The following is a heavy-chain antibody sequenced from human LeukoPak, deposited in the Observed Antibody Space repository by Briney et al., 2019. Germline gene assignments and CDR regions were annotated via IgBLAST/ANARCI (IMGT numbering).Heavy chain of an antibody. Sequence: PGGSLRLSCAASGFTFSSYGMHWVRLAPGKGLEWVAVIWYDGSNKYYADSVKGRFTISRDNSKNTLYLQMNSLRAEDTAVYYCAKGASTSYYYYYMDVWGKGTTVTVSS. J-gene: IGHJ6*03. CDR3: AKGASTSYYYYYMDV. CDR1: GFTFSSYG. CDR2: IWYDGSNK. V-gene: IGHV3-33*06. D-gene: IGHD5/OR15-5a*01.